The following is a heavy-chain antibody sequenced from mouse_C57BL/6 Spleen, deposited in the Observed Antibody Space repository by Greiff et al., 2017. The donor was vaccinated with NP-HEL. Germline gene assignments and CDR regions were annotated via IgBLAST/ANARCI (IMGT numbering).Heavy chain of an antibody. V-gene: IGHV1-61*01. CDR1: GYTFTSYW. CDR3: ARPYGSGYFDV. Sequence: QVQLQQPGAELVRPGSSVKLSCKASGYTFTSYWMDWVKQRPGQGLEWIGNIYPSDSETPYNQKFKDKATLTVDKSSSTAYMQLSSLTSEDSAVYYCARPYGSGYFDVWGTGTTVTVSS. J-gene: IGHJ1*03. CDR2: IYPSDSET. D-gene: IGHD1-1*01.